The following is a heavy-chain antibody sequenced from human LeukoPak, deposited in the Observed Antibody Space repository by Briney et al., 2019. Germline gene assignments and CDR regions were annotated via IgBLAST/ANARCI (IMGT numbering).Heavy chain of an antibody. V-gene: IGHV4-34*01. Sequence: SETLSLTCAVYGGSFSGYYWSWIRQPPGKGLEWIGEINHSGGTNYNPSLKSRVTISVDTSKNQFSLKLSSVTAADTAVYYCARLRYQRDYWGQGTLVTVSS. CDR3: ARLRYQRDY. D-gene: IGHD1-14*01. J-gene: IGHJ4*02. CDR1: GGSFSGYY. CDR2: INHSGGT.